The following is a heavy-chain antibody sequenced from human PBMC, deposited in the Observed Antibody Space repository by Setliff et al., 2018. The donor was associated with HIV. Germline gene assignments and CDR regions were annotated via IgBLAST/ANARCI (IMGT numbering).Heavy chain of an antibody. Sequence: GGSLRLSCAASGFTFSSYWMHWVRQAPGKGLVWVSRIKSDGSYTSYADSAKGRFTISRDNAKNTLHLQMNSLRAEDTAVHYCVRGLAAAGGYAMDVWGQGTTVTVSS. D-gene: IGHD6-13*01. CDR1: GFTFSSYW. V-gene: IGHV3-74*01. J-gene: IGHJ6*02. CDR2: IKSDGSYT. CDR3: VRGLAAAGGYAMDV.